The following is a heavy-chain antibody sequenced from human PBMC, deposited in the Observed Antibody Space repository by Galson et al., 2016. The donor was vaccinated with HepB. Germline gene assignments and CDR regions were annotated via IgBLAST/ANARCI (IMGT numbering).Heavy chain of an antibody. CDR2: ISADNGNS. CDR3: ARQDGGLFWSGWGMDV. Sequence: SVKVSCKASGHTSTRYGVNWVRQAPGQGLEWMGWISADNGNSKYAEKLQGRVTMATDTATSTAYMELRSLTSDDTAVYFCARQDGGLFWSGWGMDVRGQGTAVTVFS. D-gene: IGHD3-3*01. CDR1: GHTSTRYG. J-gene: IGHJ6*02. V-gene: IGHV1-18*01.